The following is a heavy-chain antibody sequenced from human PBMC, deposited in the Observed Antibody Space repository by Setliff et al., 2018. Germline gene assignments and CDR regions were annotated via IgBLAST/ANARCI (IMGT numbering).Heavy chain of an antibody. CDR2: FFTSGST. Sequence: KPSETLSLTCTVSGGAVDSYDSYWTWIRQPAGKGLEWIGRFFTSGSTYYNPSLRSRVTMSVDTSKKQLSLKLDTVTAADKAVYYYRFLSGYYKNDYLGRGTLVTVSS. V-gene: IGHV4-4*07. D-gene: IGHD3-3*01. CDR3: RFLSGYYKNDY. CDR1: GGAVDSYDSY. J-gene: IGHJ4*02.